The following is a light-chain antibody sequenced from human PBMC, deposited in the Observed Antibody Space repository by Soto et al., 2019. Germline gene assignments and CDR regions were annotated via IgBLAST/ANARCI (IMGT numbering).Light chain of an antibody. J-gene: IGKJ1*01. CDR2: GAS. Sequence: DIVLNQSPGTLSLSPGERDTLSCRASQSVSSSYLAWYQQKPGQAPRLLIYGASSGATGIPDRFSGSGSGTDFTLTISRLEPEDFAVYYCQQYGSSPWTFGQGTKVDIK. CDR3: QQYGSSPWT. CDR1: QSVSSSY. V-gene: IGKV3-20*01.